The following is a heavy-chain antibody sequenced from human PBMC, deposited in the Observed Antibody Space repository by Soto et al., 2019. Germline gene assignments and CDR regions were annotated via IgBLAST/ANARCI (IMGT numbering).Heavy chain of an antibody. CDR1: GGSSSSSGYC. CDR2: IYYSGST. Sequence: SETHSLTYAVSGGSSSSSGYCWGGIRQPPGKGLEWIGSIYYSGSTYYNPSLKSRVTISVDTSKNQFSLKLSSVTAADTAVYYCARQEWELLIDYWGQGTPVTVS. D-gene: IGHD1-26*01. CDR3: ARQEWELLIDY. V-gene: IGHV4-39*01. J-gene: IGHJ4*02.